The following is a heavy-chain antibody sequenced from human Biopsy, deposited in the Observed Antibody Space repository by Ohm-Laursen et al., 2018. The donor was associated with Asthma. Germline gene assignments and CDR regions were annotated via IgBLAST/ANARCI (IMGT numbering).Heavy chain of an antibody. CDR3: ARTFYFWSPYHAEHYQL. CDR2: IKHDGSEK. V-gene: IGHV3-7*01. CDR1: GFTFGDYW. J-gene: IGHJ1*01. D-gene: IGHD2/OR15-2a*01. Sequence: GSLRLSCAASGFTFGDYWMSWVRQVPGKGLEWVANIKHDGSEKNHVDSLKGRFTISRDNAKNSLYLQMNSLRAEDTAVYYCARTFYFWSPYHAEHYQLWGQGTLVTVSS.